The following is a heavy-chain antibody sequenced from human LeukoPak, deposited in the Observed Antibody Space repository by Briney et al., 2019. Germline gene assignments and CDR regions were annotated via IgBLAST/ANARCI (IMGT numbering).Heavy chain of an antibody. CDR1: GGSISSGSYY. CDR2: IYTSGST. J-gene: IGHJ6*02. V-gene: IGHV4-61*02. Sequence: PSHTLSLTCTVSGGSISSGSYYWSWIRQPAGKGLEWIGRIYTSGSTNYNPSLKSRVTISVDTSKNQFSLKLSSVTAADTAVYYCARGITIFGVVTAMDVWGQGTTVTVSS. CDR3: ARGITIFGVVTAMDV. D-gene: IGHD3-3*01.